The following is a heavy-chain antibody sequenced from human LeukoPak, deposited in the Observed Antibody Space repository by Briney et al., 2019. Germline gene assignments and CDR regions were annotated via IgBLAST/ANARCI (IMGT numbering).Heavy chain of an antibody. CDR1: GGSISNYH. V-gene: IGHV4-59*01. D-gene: IGHD6-6*01. Sequence: PSETLSLTCTASGGSISNYHWSWILQPPGKGLEWIGYIYYSGSTKYNPSLKSRVTISVDTSKNQFSLRLSSVTAADTAVYYCARDWGVSARPGYMDVWGKGTTVTVSS. CDR2: IYYSGST. CDR3: ARDWGVSARPGYMDV. J-gene: IGHJ6*03.